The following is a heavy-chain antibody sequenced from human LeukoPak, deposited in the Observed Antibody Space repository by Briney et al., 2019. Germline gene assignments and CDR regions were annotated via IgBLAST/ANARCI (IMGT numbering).Heavy chain of an antibody. CDR3: AKLDYKSQERPRGASDI. V-gene: IGHV3-23*01. J-gene: IGHJ3*02. CDR1: GLTFSTYA. Sequence: PGGSLRLSCAASGLTFSTYAMSWVRQAPGKGLEWVSAISGSGDNTYYADSVKGRFTISRDNFENTLYLQMNSLRGEDTAVYYCAKLDYKSQERPRGASDIWGQGTMVTVSS. CDR2: ISGSGDNT. D-gene: IGHD4-11*01.